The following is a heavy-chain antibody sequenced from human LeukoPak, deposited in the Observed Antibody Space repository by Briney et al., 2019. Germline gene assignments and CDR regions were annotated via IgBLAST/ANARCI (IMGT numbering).Heavy chain of an antibody. CDR1: GFTFSSYW. Sequence: GGSLRLSCAASGFTFSSYWMSWVRQAPGKGLEWVANINKDGGEKYYMDSVKGRFTISRDNAKNSLYLQTNSLRADDTAVYYCVKDPPPRYSGSPPAYWGQGTLVTVSS. D-gene: IGHD1-26*01. J-gene: IGHJ4*02. CDR2: INKDGGEK. CDR3: VKDPPPRYSGSPPAY. V-gene: IGHV3-7*03.